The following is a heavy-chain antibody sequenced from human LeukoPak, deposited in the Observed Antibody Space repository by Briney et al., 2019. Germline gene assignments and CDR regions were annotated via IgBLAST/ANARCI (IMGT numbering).Heavy chain of an antibody. CDR1: GYTFTGYY. CDR2: INPNSGGT. Sequence: GASVKVSCKASGYTFTGYYMHWVRQAPGQGPEWMGWINPNSGGTNYAQKFQGRVTMTRDTSISTAYMELSRLRSDDTAVYYCAREYYYGSGSYYAPDYYYYYGMDVWGQGTTVTVSS. D-gene: IGHD3-10*01. CDR3: AREYYYGSGSYYAPDYYYYYGMDV. J-gene: IGHJ6*02. V-gene: IGHV1-2*02.